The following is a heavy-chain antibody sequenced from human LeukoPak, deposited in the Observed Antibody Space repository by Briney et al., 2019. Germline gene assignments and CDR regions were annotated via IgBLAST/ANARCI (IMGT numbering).Heavy chain of an antibody. D-gene: IGHD4-11*01. CDR1: GYTFTSYG. CDR3: ARDYLDSNYDYYYYGMDV. CDR2: ISAYNGNT. V-gene: IGHV1-18*01. J-gene: IGHJ6*02. Sequence: ASATVSCTASGYTFTSYGISWVRQAPGQGLEWMGWISAYNGNTNYAQKLQGRVTMTTDTSTSTAYMELRSLRSDDTAVYYCARDYLDSNYDYYYYGMDVWGQGTTVTVSS.